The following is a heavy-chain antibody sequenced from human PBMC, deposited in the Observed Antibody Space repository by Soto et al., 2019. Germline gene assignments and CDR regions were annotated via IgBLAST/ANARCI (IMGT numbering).Heavy chain of an antibody. J-gene: IGHJ5*02. V-gene: IGHV4-61*01. CDR3: TRGPPRVQWFDP. Sequence: SETLSLTCTVSGGAVSSGTYYWSWSRQPPGKGLEWIGHIYFTGSTNYNPSLKSRVTMSLDTSRNQFSLKLSSVTAAYTAVYYCTRGPPRVQWFDPWGLGTLVTVSS. CDR2: IYFTGST. CDR1: GGAVSSGTYY.